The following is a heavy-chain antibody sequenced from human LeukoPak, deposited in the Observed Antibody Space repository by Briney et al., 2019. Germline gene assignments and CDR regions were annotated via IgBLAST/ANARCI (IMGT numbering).Heavy chain of an antibody. CDR1: GGSFSGYY. CDR3: ATRARYYGSGSSPFDY. V-gene: IGHV4-34*01. J-gene: IGHJ4*02. CDR2: INHSGGT. D-gene: IGHD3-10*01. Sequence: SETLSLTCSVCGGSFSGYYWSWIRQPPGKGLEWIGEINHSGGTNYNPSLKSRVTISVDTSKNQFSLKLSSVTAADTAVYYCATRARYYGSGSSPFDYWGQGTLVTVSS.